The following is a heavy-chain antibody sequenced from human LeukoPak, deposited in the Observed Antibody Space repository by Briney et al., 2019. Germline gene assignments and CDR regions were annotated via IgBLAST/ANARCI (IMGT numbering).Heavy chain of an antibody. Sequence: GGSLRLSCAASGFTFSSYAMSWVRQAPGKGLEWVSAISGSGGSTYYADSVKGRFTISRDNSKNSLYLQMNSLRAEETAVYYCAKALCGGSCYSFDYWGQGTLVTVSS. CDR2: ISGSGGST. V-gene: IGHV3-23*01. CDR1: GFTFSSYA. D-gene: IGHD2-15*01. CDR3: AKALCGGSCYSFDY. J-gene: IGHJ4*02.